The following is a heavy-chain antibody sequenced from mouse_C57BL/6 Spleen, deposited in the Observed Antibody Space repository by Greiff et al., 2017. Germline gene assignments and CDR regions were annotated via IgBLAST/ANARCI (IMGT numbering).Heavy chain of an antibody. CDR3: ARATTVVATRGWYFDV. J-gene: IGHJ1*03. D-gene: IGHD1-1*01. CDR1: GYTFTSYW. Sequence: QVQLQQPGAELVKPGASVKLSCKASGYTFTSYWMHWVKPRPGQGLEWIGMMHPNSGSTNYNEKFKSKATLTVDKSSSTAYMQLSSLTSEDSAVYYCARATTVVATRGWYFDVWGTGTTVTVSS. V-gene: IGHV1-64*01. CDR2: MHPNSGST.